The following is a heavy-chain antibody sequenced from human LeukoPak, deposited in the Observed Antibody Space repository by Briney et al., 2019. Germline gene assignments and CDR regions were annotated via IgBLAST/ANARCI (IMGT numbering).Heavy chain of an antibody. D-gene: IGHD2-21*02. J-gene: IGHJ3*01. V-gene: IGHV3-23*01. CDR1: GFTFSSNA. Sequence: GGSLRLSCAASGFTFSSNAKSWVRQAPGKGLEWVSTISGNYGSTYYADSVKGRFTISRDNFKNTVFLRMNSLRAEDTAVYYCARVVLLLTASDAFDFWGQGTKVTVSS. CDR3: ARVVLLLTASDAFDF. CDR2: ISGNYGST.